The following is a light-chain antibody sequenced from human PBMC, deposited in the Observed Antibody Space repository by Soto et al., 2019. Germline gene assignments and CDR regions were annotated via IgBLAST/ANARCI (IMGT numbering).Light chain of an antibody. Sequence: EIVLTQSPGTLSLSPGERATLSCRASQSVSSSYLAWYQQIPGQAPRLLIYGASTRPTGIPDRFSGSGSGTDFTLTISRLGPEDFAVYYCQQNGSSPLTFGGAPKVEIK. J-gene: IGKJ4*01. CDR1: QSVSSSY. V-gene: IGKV3-20*01. CDR3: QQNGSSPLT. CDR2: GAS.